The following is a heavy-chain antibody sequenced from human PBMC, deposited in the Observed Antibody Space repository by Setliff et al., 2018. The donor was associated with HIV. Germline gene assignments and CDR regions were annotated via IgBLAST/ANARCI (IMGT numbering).Heavy chain of an antibody. Sequence: SETLSLTCTVSGGSINNYYWSWIRQPPGKGLEWIGYIYDSGSTNYNPSLRSRVTISVDTSKNLFSLKLSSVTAADTAVYYCARGYGAAGGGYWGQGTLVTVSS. J-gene: IGHJ4*02. CDR3: ARGYGAAGGGY. V-gene: IGHV4-59*08. CDR2: IYDSGST. D-gene: IGHD6-25*01. CDR1: GGSINNYY.